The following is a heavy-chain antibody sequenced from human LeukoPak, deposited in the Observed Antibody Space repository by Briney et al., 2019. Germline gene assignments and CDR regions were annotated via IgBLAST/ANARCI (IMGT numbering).Heavy chain of an antibody. CDR3: ATDPSGSYAFDY. J-gene: IGHJ4*02. D-gene: IGHD1-26*01. CDR2: FDPEDGET. V-gene: IGHV1-24*01. CDR1: GYTLTELS. Sequence: ASVKVSCKVSGYTLTELSMHWVRQAPGKGLEWMGGFDPEDGETIYAQKFQGRVTVTEDTSTDTAYMELSSLRSEDTAVYYCATDPSGSYAFDYWGQGTLVTVSS.